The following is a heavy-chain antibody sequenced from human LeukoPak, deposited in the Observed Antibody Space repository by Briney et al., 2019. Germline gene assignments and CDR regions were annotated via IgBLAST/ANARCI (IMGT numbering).Heavy chain of an antibody. V-gene: IGHV4-59*01. D-gene: IGHD2-2*02. CDR2: IHYSGST. J-gene: IGHJ4*02. CDR3: VTPSSYCGPTTCYKVAIDY. CDR1: SGSIISYY. Sequence: SETLSLTCTVSSGSIISYYWNWIRQAPGKGLEWIGYIHYSGSTSYNPSLKSRVTISVDTSKNQFSLKLRSVTAADTAVYYCVTPSSYCGPTTCYKVAIDYWGQGTLVTVSS.